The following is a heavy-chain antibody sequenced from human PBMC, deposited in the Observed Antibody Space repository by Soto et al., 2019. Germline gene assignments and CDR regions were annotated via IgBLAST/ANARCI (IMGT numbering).Heavy chain of an antibody. V-gene: IGHV1-69*13. Sequence: GASVKVSCKASGGTFSSYAISWVRQAPGQGLEWMGGIIPIFGTANYAQKFQGRVTITADESTSTAYMELSSLRSEDTAVYYCARPSGYDYVWGSYRHPPFDYWGQGTLVTVSS. CDR2: IIPIFGTA. D-gene: IGHD3-16*02. CDR1: GGTFSSYA. J-gene: IGHJ4*02. CDR3: ARPSGYDYVWGSYRHPPFDY.